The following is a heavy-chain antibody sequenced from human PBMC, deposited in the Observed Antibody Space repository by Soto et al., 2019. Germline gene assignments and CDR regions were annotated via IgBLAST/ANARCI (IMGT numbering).Heavy chain of an antibody. J-gene: IGHJ4*02. Sequence: SETLSLTWSVSGGSVSSGSYYWSWIRQPPGKGLECVGYIYYSGSTNYNPSLKSRVTISVDTSKNQFSLKLSSVTAADTAVYYCARVTSSWRLVRYFDYWGQGTLVTVS. CDR1: GGSVSSGSYY. D-gene: IGHD6-13*01. V-gene: IGHV4-61*01. CDR3: ARVTSSWRLVRYFDY. CDR2: IYYSGST.